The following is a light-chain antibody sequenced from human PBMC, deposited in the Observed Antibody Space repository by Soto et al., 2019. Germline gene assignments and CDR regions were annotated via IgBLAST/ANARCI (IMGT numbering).Light chain of an antibody. CDR1: QSVSSNY. CDR2: GAS. Sequence: EIVLTQSPGTLSLSPGERATLSCRASQSVSSNYLAWYQQKPGQAPRLLIYGASTRATGIPDRFSGSGSGTDFPLTISRLEPEDFAVYYCQQYGTSPLFGQGTKLEIK. CDR3: QQYGTSPL. J-gene: IGKJ2*01. V-gene: IGKV3-20*01.